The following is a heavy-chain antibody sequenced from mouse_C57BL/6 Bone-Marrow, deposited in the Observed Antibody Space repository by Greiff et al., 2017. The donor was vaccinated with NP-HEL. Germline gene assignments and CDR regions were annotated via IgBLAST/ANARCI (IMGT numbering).Heavy chain of an antibody. CDR1: GFTFSDYY. CDR3: ASGNLSSQFAY. Sequence: EVQRVESGGGLVQPGGSLKLSCAASGFTFSDYYMYWVRQTPEKRLEWVAYISNGGGSTYYPDTVKGRFTISRDNAKNTLYLQMSRLKSEDTAMYYCASGNLSSQFAYWGQGTLVTVSA. J-gene: IGHJ3*01. V-gene: IGHV5-12*01. CDR2: ISNGGGST. D-gene: IGHD1-1*01.